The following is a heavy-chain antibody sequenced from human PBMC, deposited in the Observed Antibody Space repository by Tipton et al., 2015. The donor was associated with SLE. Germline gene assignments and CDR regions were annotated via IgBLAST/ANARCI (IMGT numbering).Heavy chain of an antibody. Sequence: TLSLTCTVSGVSLFGPHWSWIRQPAGKGLEWIGHIETSGYTHENPSLRSRLTMSIDTSRNQFSLRLTSVTAADTAVYYCARDPVDTVIGEAFDIWGQGTIVTVSS. CDR3: ARDPVDTVIGEAFDI. D-gene: IGHD5-18*01. CDR1: GVSLFGPH. J-gene: IGHJ3*02. V-gene: IGHV4-4*07. CDR2: IETSGYT.